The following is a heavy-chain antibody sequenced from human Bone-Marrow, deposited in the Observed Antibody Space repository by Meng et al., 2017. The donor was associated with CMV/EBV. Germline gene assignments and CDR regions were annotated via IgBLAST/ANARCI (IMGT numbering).Heavy chain of an antibody. CDR3: LGLQLWSQAIVDYFDY. D-gene: IGHD5-18*01. V-gene: IGHV3-48*03. J-gene: IGHJ4*02. Sequence: GESLKISCAASGFTFSSYEMNWVRQAPGKGLEWVSYISSSGSTIYYADSVKGRFTISRDNAKNSPYLQMNSLRAEDTAVYYCLGLQLWSQAIVDYFDYWGQGTLVTVSS. CDR1: GFTFSSYE. CDR2: ISSSGSTI.